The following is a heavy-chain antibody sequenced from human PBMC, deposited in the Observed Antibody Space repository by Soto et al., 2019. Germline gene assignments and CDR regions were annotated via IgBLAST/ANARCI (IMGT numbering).Heavy chain of an antibody. Sequence: EVQLVESGGGLVQPGGSLRLSCAASGVTVSSNYMSWVRQAPGKGLEWVSVIYSGGSTYYADSVKGRFTISRDNSKNTVYLQMTSLRAEDTAVYYLATHGYNYGGGYFDYWGEGTLVTVSS. V-gene: IGHV3-66*04. CDR1: GVTVSSNY. D-gene: IGHD5-18*01. CDR2: IYSGGST. J-gene: IGHJ4*02. CDR3: ATHGYNYGGGYFDY.